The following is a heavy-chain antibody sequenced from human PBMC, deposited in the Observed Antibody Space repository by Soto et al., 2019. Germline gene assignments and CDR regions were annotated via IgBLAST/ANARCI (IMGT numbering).Heavy chain of an antibody. CDR3: ARDKAYRGGDCYSFYYYYGMDV. CDR2: IIPIFGTA. D-gene: IGHD2-21*02. J-gene: IGHJ6*02. V-gene: IGHV1-69*01. Sequence: QVQLVQSGAEVKKPGSSVKVSCKASGGTFSSYAISWVRQAPGQGLEWMGGIIPIFGTANYAQKFQGRVTITADESTSTAYMELSSLRSEDTAVYYCARDKAYRGGDCYSFYYYYGMDVWGQGTTVTVSS. CDR1: GGTFSSYA.